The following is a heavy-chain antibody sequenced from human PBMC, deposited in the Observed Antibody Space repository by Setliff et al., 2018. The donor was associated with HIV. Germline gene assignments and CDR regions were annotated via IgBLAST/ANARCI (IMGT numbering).Heavy chain of an antibody. CDR1: GYTFTSYA. CDR3: ARDPTYISSWPGHAFDI. J-gene: IGHJ3*02. Sequence: ASVKVSCKASGYTFTSYAITWVRQAPGQGLEWMGWISTYYGSTKYEQKFQGRVTMTTDLSTSTAHMELRSLRSDATAVYYCARDPTYISSWPGHAFDIWGQGTMVTVSS. D-gene: IGHD6-6*01. V-gene: IGHV1-18*01. CDR2: ISTYYGST.